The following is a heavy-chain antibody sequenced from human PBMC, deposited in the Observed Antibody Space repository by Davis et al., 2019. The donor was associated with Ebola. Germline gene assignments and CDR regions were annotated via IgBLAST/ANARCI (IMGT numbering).Heavy chain of an antibody. CDR2: IKQDGSEK. CDR1: GFTFSSYW. V-gene: IGHV3-7*01. CDR3: ARDSSGYYHYFDY. D-gene: IGHD3-22*01. Sequence: GESLKISCAASGFTFSSYWMSWVRQAPGKGLEWVANIKQDGSEKYYVDSVKGRFTISRDNAKNSLYLQMNSLRAEDTAVYYCARDSSGYYHYFDYWGQGTLVTVSS. J-gene: IGHJ4*02.